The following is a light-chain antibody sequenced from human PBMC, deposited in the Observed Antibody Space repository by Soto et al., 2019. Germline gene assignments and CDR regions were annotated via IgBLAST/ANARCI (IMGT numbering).Light chain of an antibody. CDR2: SAS. V-gene: IGKV1-39*01. CDR3: QHSYNLPLT. CDR1: RSISTY. Sequence: DIQMTQSPSSLSASVGDRVTITCRASRSISTYLNWFQQKPGKAPKLLIYSASSLQSGVPSRFSGSGSGTDFTLTITSLQPEDFATYYCQHSYNLPLTFGPGTKVDVK. J-gene: IGKJ3*01.